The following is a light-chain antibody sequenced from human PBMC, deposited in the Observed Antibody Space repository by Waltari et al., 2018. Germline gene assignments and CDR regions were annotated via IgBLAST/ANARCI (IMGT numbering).Light chain of an antibody. Sequence: QSALTQPASVSGSPGQSITISCTGTSSDVGGYNYVPWYQQHPGKAPKFMIYDVSNRPSEVSNRFSGSKSGNTASLTISGLQAEDEADYYCSSYTSSYTYVFGTGTKVTVL. V-gene: IGLV2-14*03. CDR1: SSDVGGYNY. CDR3: SSYTSSYTYV. J-gene: IGLJ1*01. CDR2: DVS.